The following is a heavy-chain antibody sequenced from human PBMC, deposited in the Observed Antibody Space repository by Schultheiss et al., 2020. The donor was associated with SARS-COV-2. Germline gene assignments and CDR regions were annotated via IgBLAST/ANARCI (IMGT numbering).Heavy chain of an antibody. V-gene: IGHV3-23*01. J-gene: IGHJ5*02. Sequence: GGSLRLSCAASGFTFISYAMHWVRQAPGKGLEWVAHITCSGADTVYADSVKGRFTVSRDNSQKTLYLQMNSLRAEDTAVYYCTRGAPMVTREFDPWGQGTLVTVSS. CDR3: TRGAPMVTREFDP. CDR1: GFTFISYA. D-gene: IGHD4-17*01. CDR2: ITCSGADT.